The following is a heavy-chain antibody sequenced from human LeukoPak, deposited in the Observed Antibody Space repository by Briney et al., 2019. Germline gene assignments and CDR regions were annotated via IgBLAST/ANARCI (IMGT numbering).Heavy chain of an antibody. CDR2: ISAYNGNT. Sequence: ASVKVSCEASGYTFTSYGISWVRQAPGQGLEWMGWISAYNGNTNYAQKLQGRVTMTTDTSTSTAYMELRSLRSDDTAVYYCARETGVYDFWSGYWGPHYMDVWGKGTTVTVSS. V-gene: IGHV1-18*01. D-gene: IGHD3-3*01. CDR3: ARETGVYDFWSGYWGPHYMDV. CDR1: GYTFTSYG. J-gene: IGHJ6*03.